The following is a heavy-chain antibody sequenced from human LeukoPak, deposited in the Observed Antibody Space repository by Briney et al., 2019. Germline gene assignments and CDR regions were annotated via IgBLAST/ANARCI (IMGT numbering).Heavy chain of an antibody. CDR3: AKDGPFIVAAS. D-gene: IGHD5-12*01. J-gene: IGHJ4*02. Sequence: GRSLRLSCAASGFTFDDYAMHWVRQAPGKGLEWVSGISGSGGSTYYADSVKGRFTISRDNSKNTLYLQMNSLRAEDTAVYYCAKDGPFIVAASWGQGTLVTVSS. V-gene: IGHV3-23*01. CDR2: ISGSGGST. CDR1: GFTFDDYA.